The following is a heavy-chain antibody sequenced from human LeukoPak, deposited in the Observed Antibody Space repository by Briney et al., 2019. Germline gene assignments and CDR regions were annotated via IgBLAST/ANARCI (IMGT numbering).Heavy chain of an antibody. CDR1: GYSFTSYW. CDR2: IYPGDSDT. CDR3: ARHRYYYDSSGYYPDY. J-gene: IGHJ4*02. Sequence: GESLKISCKASGYSFTSYWIGWVRQMPGKGLEWMGIIYPGDSDTRYSPSFQGQVTISADKSISTAYLQWSSLKASDTAMYYCARHRYYYDSSGYYPDYWGQGTLVTVSS. D-gene: IGHD3-22*01. V-gene: IGHV5-51*01.